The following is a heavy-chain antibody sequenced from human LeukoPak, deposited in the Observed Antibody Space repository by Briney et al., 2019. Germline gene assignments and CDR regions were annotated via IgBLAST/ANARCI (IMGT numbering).Heavy chain of an antibody. Sequence: GGSLRLSCAASGFTFSSYAMSWFRQAPGKGLEWVSAISGSGGSTYYADSVKGRFTISRDNSKNTLYLQMNSLRAEDMAVYYCAKDRSILRFLEWLPLGAFDIWGQGTMVTVSS. J-gene: IGHJ3*02. CDR3: AKDRSILRFLEWLPLGAFDI. CDR1: GFTFSSYA. CDR2: ISGSGGST. D-gene: IGHD3-3*01. V-gene: IGHV3-23*01.